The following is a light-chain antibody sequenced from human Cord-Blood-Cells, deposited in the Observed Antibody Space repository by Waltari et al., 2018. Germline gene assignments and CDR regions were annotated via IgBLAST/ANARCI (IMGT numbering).Light chain of an antibody. CDR3: QQYNSYPWT. V-gene: IGKV1-5*03. CDR1: QSISSW. J-gene: IGKJ1*01. Sequence: DIQMTQSPSLLSASVGDRVIRTCRASQSISSWLAWYQQKPGKATKLLIYKASSLESGVPSRFSGSGSGTEFTLTISSLQPDDFATYYCQQYNSYPWTFGQGTKVEIK. CDR2: KAS.